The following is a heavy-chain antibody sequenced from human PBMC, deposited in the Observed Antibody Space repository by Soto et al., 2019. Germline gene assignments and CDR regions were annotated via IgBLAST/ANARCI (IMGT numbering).Heavy chain of an antibody. J-gene: IGHJ6*03. D-gene: IGHD6-19*01. CDR2: INHSGST. V-gene: IGHV4-34*01. CDR1: GGSFSGYY. CDR3: AMSQWLGDMDV. Sequence: SETLSLTCAVYGGSFSGYYWSWIRQPPGKGLEWIGEINHSGSTNYNPSLKSRVTISVDTSKNQFSLKLSSVTAADTAVYYCAMSQWLGDMDVWGKGTTVTVAS.